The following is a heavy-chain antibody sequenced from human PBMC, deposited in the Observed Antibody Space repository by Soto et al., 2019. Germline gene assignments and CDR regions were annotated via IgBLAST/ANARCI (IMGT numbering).Heavy chain of an antibody. CDR3: AKEIQRGMDV. J-gene: IGHJ6*02. V-gene: IGHV1-2*02. Sequence: QVHLVQSGAEVKQPGASVKVSCKASGYTFSVYHMHWVRQAPGQGLEWMGWVHPNSGGTNYAQSFEGRVTMTMDTTIKTASMELSRLTSDDTAVYYCAKEIQRGMDVWGQGTTVTVSS. CDR1: GYTFSVYH. CDR2: VHPNSGGT. D-gene: IGHD1-1*01.